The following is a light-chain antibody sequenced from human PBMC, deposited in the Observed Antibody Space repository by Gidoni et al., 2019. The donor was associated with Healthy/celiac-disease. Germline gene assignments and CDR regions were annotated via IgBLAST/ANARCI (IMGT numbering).Light chain of an antibody. CDR2: QDS. V-gene: IGLV3-1*01. CDR1: KLGDKY. J-gene: IGLJ2*01. Sequence: SYEPAQPPSLSLYPGQTASITCSGDKLGDKYACWYQQKPGQSTVLVIYQDSKRPSGIPERFSGSNSGNTATLTISGTQAMDEADYYCQAWDSSTDVVFGGGTKLTVL. CDR3: QAWDSSTDVV.